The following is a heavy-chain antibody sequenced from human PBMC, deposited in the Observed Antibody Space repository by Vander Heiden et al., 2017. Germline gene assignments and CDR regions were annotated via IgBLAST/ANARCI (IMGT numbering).Heavy chain of an antibody. Sequence: EVQLLESGGGLVQPGGSRRLSCAASGFTFTDYAMGWVRQAPGKGLEWVSDIGGSGDRTFYADSVKGRFAISRDNSKNTLYLQMDSLRADDTAVYYCAKEAMSEYYFDYWGQGTLVTVSS. V-gene: IGHV3-23*01. J-gene: IGHJ4*02. CDR2: IGGSGDRT. CDR3: AKEAMSEYYFDY. CDR1: GFTFTDYA.